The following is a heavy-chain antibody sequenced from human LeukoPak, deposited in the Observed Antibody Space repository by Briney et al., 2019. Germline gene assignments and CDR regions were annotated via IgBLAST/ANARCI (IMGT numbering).Heavy chain of an antibody. CDR1: GFTFSSYA. V-gene: IGHV3-23*01. J-gene: IGHJ3*02. CDR2: ISGSGGST. Sequence: GGSLRLSCAASGFTFSSYAMSWVRQAPGKGLEWVSAISGSGGSTYYADSVKGRFTISRDNSKNTLYLQMNSLRAEDTALYYCARRVAWFDVAFDIWGQGTMVTVSS. CDR3: ARRVAWFDVAFDI. D-gene: IGHD3-22*01.